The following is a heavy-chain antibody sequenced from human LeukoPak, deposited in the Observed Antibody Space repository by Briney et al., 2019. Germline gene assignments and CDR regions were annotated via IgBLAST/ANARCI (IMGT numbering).Heavy chain of an antibody. CDR1: GGSIGSYY. D-gene: IGHD2-2*01. CDR3: ARGGPYQLLWGFFDY. CDR2: IYTSGST. Sequence: PSETLSLTRTVSGGSIGSYYWSWIRQPAGKGLEWIGRIYTSGSTSYNPSLKSRVTISVDKSRNQFSLNLNSVTAADTAVYYCARGGPYQLLWGFFDYWGQGTLVTVSS. V-gene: IGHV4-4*07. J-gene: IGHJ4*02.